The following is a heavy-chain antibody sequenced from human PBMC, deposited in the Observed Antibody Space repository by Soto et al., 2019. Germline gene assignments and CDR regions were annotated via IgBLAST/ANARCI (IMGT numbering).Heavy chain of an antibody. D-gene: IGHD1-1*01. CDR2: IWYDGSNK. CDR1: GFTFSSYG. CDR3: ARDWEGAQGNGDY. Sequence: QVQLVESGGGVVQPGRSLRLSCAASGFTFSSYGMHWVRQAPGKGLEWVAVIWYDGSNKYYADSVKGRFTISRDNSKNPLYLQMNSLRAEDTAVYYCARDWEGAQGNGDYWGQGTLVTVSS. J-gene: IGHJ4*02. V-gene: IGHV3-33*01.